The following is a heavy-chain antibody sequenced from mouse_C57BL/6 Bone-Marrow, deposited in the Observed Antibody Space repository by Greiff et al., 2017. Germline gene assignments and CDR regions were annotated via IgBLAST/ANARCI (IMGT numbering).Heavy chain of an antibody. CDR3: AINYYGSSFWYFDV. CDR1: GYTFTSYW. CDR2: IHPSDSDT. J-gene: IGHJ1*03. D-gene: IGHD1-1*01. Sequence: VQPQQSGAELVKPGASVKVSCKASGYTFTSYWMHWVKQRPGQGLEWIGRIHPSDSDTNYNQKFKGKATLTVDKSSSTAYMQLSSLTSEDSAVYYCAINYYGSSFWYFDVWGTGTTVTVSS. V-gene: IGHV1-74*01.